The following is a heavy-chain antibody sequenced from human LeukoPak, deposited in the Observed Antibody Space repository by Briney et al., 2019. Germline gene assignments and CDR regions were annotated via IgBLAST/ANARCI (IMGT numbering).Heavy chain of an antibody. J-gene: IGHJ4*02. Sequence: GASVKVSCKASGYNFNNYGITWVRQAPGQGLEWMGWISAYNGNTNYAQKPQGRVTMTEDTSTDTAYMELSSLRSEDTAVYYCATNPYDILTGYDYWGQGTLVTVSS. D-gene: IGHD3-9*01. CDR3: ATNPYDILTGYDY. CDR1: GYNFNNYG. V-gene: IGHV1-18*01. CDR2: ISAYNGNT.